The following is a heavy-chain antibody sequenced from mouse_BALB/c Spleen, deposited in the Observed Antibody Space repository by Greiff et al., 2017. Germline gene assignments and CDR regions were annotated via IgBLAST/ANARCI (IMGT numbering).Heavy chain of an antibody. CDR1: GFSLTSYG. CDR2: IWAGGST. CDR3: ARGDGNLAY. D-gene: IGHD2-1*01. Sequence: QVQLKESGPGLVAPSQSLSITCTVSGFSLTSYGVHWVRQPPGKGLEWLGVIWAGGSTNYNSALMSRLSISKDNSKSQVFLKMNSLQTDDTAMYYCARGDGNLAYWGQGTLVTVSA. J-gene: IGHJ3*01. V-gene: IGHV2-9*02.